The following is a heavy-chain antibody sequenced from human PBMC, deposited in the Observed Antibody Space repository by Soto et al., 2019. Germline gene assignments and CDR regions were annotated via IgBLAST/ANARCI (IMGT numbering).Heavy chain of an antibody. V-gene: IGHV3-30-3*01. Sequence: QVQLVESGGGVVQPGRSLRLSCAASGFTFSSYAMHWVRQAPGKGLEWVAVISYDGSNKYYADSVKGRFTISRDNSKNPLNLQMTSLRAENTAVYYCARDSLALASSMQTSDFAYWGQGTLVTVSS. CDR2: ISYDGSNK. CDR1: GFTFSSYA. J-gene: IGHJ4*02. D-gene: IGHD6-6*01. CDR3: ARDSLALASSMQTSDFAY.